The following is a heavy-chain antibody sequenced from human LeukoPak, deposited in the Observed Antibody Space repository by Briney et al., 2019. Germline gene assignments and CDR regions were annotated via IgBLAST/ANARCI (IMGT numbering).Heavy chain of an antibody. CDR3: AKGSGWYV. CDR1: GFTFSSSS. V-gene: IGHV3-23*01. Sequence: TGGSLRLSCAASGFTFSSSSMSWVRQAPGKGLEWVSVISGSGGSTDYADPVKGRFTISRDNSKNTLYLQINSLRAEDTAVYYCAKGSGWYVWGQGTLVTVSS. J-gene: IGHJ4*02. CDR2: ISGSGGST. D-gene: IGHD6-19*01.